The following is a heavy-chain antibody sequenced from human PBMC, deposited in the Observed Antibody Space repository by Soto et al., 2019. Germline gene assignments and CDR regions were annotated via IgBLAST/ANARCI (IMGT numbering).Heavy chain of an antibody. Sequence: GGSLRLSCAASGFTFSSYWMSWVRQAPGKGLEWVANIKQDGSEKYYVDSVKGRFTISRDNAKNSLYLQMNSLRAEDTAVYYCARVSKVVVAATYYFDYWGQGTLVTVSS. V-gene: IGHV3-7*01. CDR3: ARVSKVVVAATYYFDY. D-gene: IGHD2-15*01. CDR1: GFTFSSYW. CDR2: IKQDGSEK. J-gene: IGHJ4*02.